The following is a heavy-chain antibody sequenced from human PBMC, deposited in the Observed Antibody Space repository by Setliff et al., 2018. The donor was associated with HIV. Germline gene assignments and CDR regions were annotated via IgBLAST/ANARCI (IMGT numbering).Heavy chain of an antibody. Sequence: QPGGSLRLSCTASGFTFSSYAMYWVRQTPGKGLEWVAVILDDGSDKYYADSVKGRFTISRDNAKNSLYLQMNSLRAEDTGIYYCASSDGSGSYPFDYWGQGTLVTVSS. CDR2: ILDDGSDK. CDR3: ASSDGSGSYPFDY. V-gene: IGHV3-30*04. CDR1: GFTFSSYA. D-gene: IGHD1-26*01. J-gene: IGHJ4*02.